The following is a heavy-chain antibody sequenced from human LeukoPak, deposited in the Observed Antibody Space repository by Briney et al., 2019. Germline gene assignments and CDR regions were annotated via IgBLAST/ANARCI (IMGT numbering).Heavy chain of an antibody. V-gene: IGHV1-18*01. Sequence: ASVKVSCKASGYTFTSYGISWVRQAPGQGLEWMGWISAYNGNTNYAQKLQGRVTMTTDTSTSTAYMELRSLRSDDTAVYYCARARGAGYDYAKGGRSAFDIWGQGTMVTVSS. CDR3: ARARGAGYDYAKGGRSAFDI. CDR1: GYTFTSYG. CDR2: ISAYNGNT. D-gene: IGHD5-12*01. J-gene: IGHJ3*02.